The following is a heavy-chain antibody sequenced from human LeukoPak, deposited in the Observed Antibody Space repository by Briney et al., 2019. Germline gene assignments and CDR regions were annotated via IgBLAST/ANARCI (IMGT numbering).Heavy chain of an antibody. Sequence: ASVKVSCKASGYTFTSYGISWVRQAPGQGLEWMRWNSAYNGNTNYAQKLQGRVTMTTDTSTSTAYMELRSLRSDDTAVYYCARDSSPYYYDSSGLDPWGQGTLVTVSS. CDR2: NSAYNGNT. V-gene: IGHV1-18*01. D-gene: IGHD3-22*01. CDR3: ARDSSPYYYDSSGLDP. J-gene: IGHJ5*02. CDR1: GYTFTSYG.